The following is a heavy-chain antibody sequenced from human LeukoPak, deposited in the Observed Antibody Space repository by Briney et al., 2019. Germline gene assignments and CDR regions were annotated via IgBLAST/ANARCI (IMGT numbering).Heavy chain of an antibody. J-gene: IGHJ3*02. Sequence: GGSLRLSCAASGFTFNDYYMSWIRQAPGKGLEWVSYISSSGSTIYYADSVKGRFTISRDNAKNSLYLQMNSLRAEDTAVYYCARIYCSGGSCYSGHAFDIWGQGTMVTVSS. CDR2: ISSSGSTI. CDR1: GFTFNDYY. V-gene: IGHV3-11*04. CDR3: ARIYCSGGSCYSGHAFDI. D-gene: IGHD2-15*01.